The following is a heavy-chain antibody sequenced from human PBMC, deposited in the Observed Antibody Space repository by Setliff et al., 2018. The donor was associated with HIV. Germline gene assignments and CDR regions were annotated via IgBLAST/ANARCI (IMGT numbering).Heavy chain of an antibody. CDR1: GFTFSDYY. D-gene: IGHD6-6*01. CDR2: ISSSGRTI. CDR3: ARDIPPEYPGFDL. V-gene: IGHV3-11*04. Sequence: LSLSCTASGFTFSDYYMNWIRQAPGKGLEWISSISSSGRTIKYADSVKGRFTISRDNAKRSLYLQMNSLRVEDTAVYYCARDIPPEYPGFDLWGQGTVVTVSS. J-gene: IGHJ3*01.